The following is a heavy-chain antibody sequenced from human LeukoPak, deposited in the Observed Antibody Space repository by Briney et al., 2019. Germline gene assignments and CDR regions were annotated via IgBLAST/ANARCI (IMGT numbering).Heavy chain of an antibody. D-gene: IGHD2-21*02. CDR3: ASGGDSQRLAGAFDI. Sequence: SETLSLTCTVSGGPITSGSYYWTWIRQHPWKGLEWIGYIYYSGITYYNPSLKSRLTISLDTSKSQFSLKLSSVTAADTAVYYCASGGDSQRLAGAFDIWGQGTMVTVSS. CDR1: GGPITSGSYY. J-gene: IGHJ3*02. CDR2: IYYSGIT. V-gene: IGHV4-31*03.